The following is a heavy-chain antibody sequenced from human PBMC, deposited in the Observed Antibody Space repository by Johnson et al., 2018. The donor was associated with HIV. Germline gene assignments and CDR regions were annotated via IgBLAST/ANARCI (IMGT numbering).Heavy chain of an antibody. CDR3: AKDRRVVGAYDAVDI. Sequence: QVQLVESGGGVVQPGRSLRLSCAASGFTFSNYGMHWVRQAPGKGLEWVAIISYDGTNKYYADSMKGRFTISRDNSKSTLYLEMNSLRAEDTAVYHCAKDRRVVGAYDAVDIWGQGTMVTVSS. J-gene: IGHJ3*02. CDR2: ISYDGTNK. D-gene: IGHD1-26*01. V-gene: IGHV3-30*18. CDR1: GFTFSNYG.